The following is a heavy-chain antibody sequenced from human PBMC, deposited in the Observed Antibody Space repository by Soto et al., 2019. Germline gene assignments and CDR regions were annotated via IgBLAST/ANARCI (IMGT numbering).Heavy chain of an antibody. D-gene: IGHD6-13*01. J-gene: IGHJ4*02. V-gene: IGHV3-21*01. Sequence: GGSLRLSCAASGFTFSSYSMNWVRQAPGKGLEWVSSISSSSSYIYYADSVKGRFTISRDNAKNSLYLQMNSLSPDDTAVYYCGRDAGRRFDYWGQGSLVTVSS. CDR2: ISSSSSYI. CDR3: GRDAGRRFDY. CDR1: GFTFSSYS.